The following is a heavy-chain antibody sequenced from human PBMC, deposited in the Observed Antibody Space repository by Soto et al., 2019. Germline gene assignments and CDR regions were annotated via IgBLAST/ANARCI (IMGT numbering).Heavy chain of an antibody. J-gene: IGHJ6*02. CDR1: VGSVSSGSYY. V-gene: IGHV4-61*01. CDR2: IYYSGST. D-gene: IGHD6-6*01. Sequence: ASETLSLTCTVSVGSVSSGSYYWSWIRQPPGKGLEWIGYIYYSGSTNYNPSLKSRVTISVDTSKNQFSLKLSSVTAADTAVYYCARDGLGWGYSSSDSGMDVWGQGTTVTVSS. CDR3: ARDGLGWGYSSSDSGMDV.